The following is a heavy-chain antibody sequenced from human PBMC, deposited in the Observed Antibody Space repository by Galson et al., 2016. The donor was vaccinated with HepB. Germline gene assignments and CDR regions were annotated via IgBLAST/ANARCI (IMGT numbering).Heavy chain of an antibody. V-gene: IGHV3-13*01. D-gene: IGHD6-19*01. J-gene: IGHJ4*02. CDR1: GFSFSEYD. Sequence: SLRLSCAASGFSFSEYDIHWVRQAAGKGLEWVSGMTLLGDGYYSDSVKGRCTIPRENAKSYLYLHINSLRAADTALYYCAGIPVAGGTSDYWGQGTLVTVSS. CDR2: MTLLGDG. CDR3: AGIPVAGGTSDY.